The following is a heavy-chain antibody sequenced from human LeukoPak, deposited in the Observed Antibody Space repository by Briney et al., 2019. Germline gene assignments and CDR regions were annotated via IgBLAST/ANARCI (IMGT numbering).Heavy chain of an antibody. CDR2: IYYSGTT. Sequence: SQTLSLTCTVSGGSISSDGYWWSWFRQHPGKGLEWIGYIYYSGTTYYNPSLKSRVTISVDTSKNQFSLKLSSVTAADTAVYYCARLRSWSFDYWGQGTLVTVSS. CDR3: ARLRSWSFDY. CDR1: GGSISSDGYW. V-gene: IGHV4-31*03. J-gene: IGHJ4*02. D-gene: IGHD3-10*01.